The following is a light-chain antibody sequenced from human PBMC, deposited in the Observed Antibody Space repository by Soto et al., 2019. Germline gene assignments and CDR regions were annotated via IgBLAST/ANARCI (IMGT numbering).Light chain of an antibody. CDR3: HQYNDFQYT. V-gene: IGKV1-5*03. J-gene: IGKJ2*01. CDR2: KAT. CDR1: QSIGCW. Sequence: DIQMPQSPSTLSASVGDGVTITCRASQSIGCWLALYQQKPGKAPKLLIYKATNLQSGVPSRFSGMGSRTDFSLTISSLPPVDSATYFCHQYNDFQYTCGPGTKMEI.